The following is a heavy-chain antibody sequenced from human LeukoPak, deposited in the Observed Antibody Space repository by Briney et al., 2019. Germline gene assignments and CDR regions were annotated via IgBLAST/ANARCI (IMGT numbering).Heavy chain of an antibody. CDR1: GFTFSSYE. J-gene: IGHJ4*02. CDR2: ISSSGSTI. Sequence: GGSLRLSCAASGFTFSSYEMNWARQAPGKGLEGVSYISSSGSTIYYADSVKGRFTISRDNAKNSLYLQMNSLRAEDTAVYYCARDLSGYDYFDYWGQGTLVTVSS. V-gene: IGHV3-48*03. CDR3: ARDLSGYDYFDY. D-gene: IGHD5-12*01.